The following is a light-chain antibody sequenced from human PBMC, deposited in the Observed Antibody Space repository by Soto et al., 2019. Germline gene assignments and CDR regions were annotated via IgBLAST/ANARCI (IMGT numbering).Light chain of an antibody. CDR1: SSDVGGYDY. CDR3: CSYASSSSYV. CDR2: EVT. J-gene: IGLJ1*01. Sequence: QSALTQPPSASGSPGQSVTISCTGTSSDVGGYDYVSWYQQPPGKAPKLMIYEVTKRPSGVPDRFSGSKSGNTASLTVSGLQAEDEADYYCCSYASSSSYVFGTGTKVTVL. V-gene: IGLV2-8*01.